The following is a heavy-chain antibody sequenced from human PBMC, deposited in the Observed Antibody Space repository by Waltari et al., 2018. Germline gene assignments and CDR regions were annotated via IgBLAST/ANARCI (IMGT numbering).Heavy chain of an antibody. Sequence: EVQLVESGGGLVQPGGSLRLSCAASGFTFSRSGMNWVRQAPGKGLEWVSYISSSSSTIYYADSVKGRFTISRDNAKRSLYLQMNSLRAEDTAVYYCASGSYSYGLGYWGQGTLVTVSS. D-gene: IGHD5-18*01. CDR3: ASGSYSYGLGY. J-gene: IGHJ4*02. CDR1: GFTFSRSG. V-gene: IGHV3-48*01. CDR2: ISSSSSTI.